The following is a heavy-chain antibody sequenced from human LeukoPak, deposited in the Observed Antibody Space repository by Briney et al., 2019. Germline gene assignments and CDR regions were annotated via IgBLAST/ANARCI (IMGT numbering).Heavy chain of an antibody. Sequence: GGSLRLSYAASGFTFSSYAMSWVRQAPGKGLEWVSAISGSGGSTYCADSVKGRFTISRDNSKNTLYLQMNSLRAEDTAVYYCAKSPGDYYYYYYMDVWGKGTTVTVSS. V-gene: IGHV3-23*01. J-gene: IGHJ6*03. CDR1: GFTFSSYA. CDR2: ISGSGGST. D-gene: IGHD7-27*01. CDR3: AKSPGDYYYYYYMDV.